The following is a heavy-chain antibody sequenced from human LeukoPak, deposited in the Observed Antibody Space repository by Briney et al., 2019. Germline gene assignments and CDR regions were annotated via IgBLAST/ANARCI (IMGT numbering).Heavy chain of an antibody. CDR3: ARCTTGKTFGSLREIKKSREIDF. CDR1: GDSFSSYS. D-gene: IGHD1-1*01. J-gene: IGHJ4*02. V-gene: IGHV3-21*01. CDR2: ISSSSSYI. Sequence: GGSLRLSCAPPGDSFSSYSMNSVRQAPGKGLEWVSSISSSSSYINYADSVRGRFTISRDNAKNSLFLQMDSLRGEDTAVYYCARCTTGKTFGSLREIKKSREIDFWGQGTLVTVCS.